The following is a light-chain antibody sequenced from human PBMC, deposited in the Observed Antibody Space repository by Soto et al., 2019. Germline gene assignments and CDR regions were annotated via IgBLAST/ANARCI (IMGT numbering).Light chain of an antibody. J-gene: IGKJ5*01. Sequence: EIVWTQSPATLSLSPGERDTRSGRASQSVSNYLAWYQQKPVQSPRLLIYDESNRATGIPARFSGSGSGTDFPLTISSLEPEDFAVYYCQQRSNLITFGQGTRLEIK. CDR2: DES. CDR3: QQRSNLIT. CDR1: QSVSNY. V-gene: IGKV3-11*01.